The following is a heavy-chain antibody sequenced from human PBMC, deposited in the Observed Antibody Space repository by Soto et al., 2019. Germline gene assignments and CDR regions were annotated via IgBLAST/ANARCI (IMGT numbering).Heavy chain of an antibody. J-gene: IGHJ6*02. Sequence: QPGGSLRLSCAASGFTFSSYGMHWVRQAPGKGLEWVAVIWYDGSNKYYADSVKGRFTISRDNSKNTLYLQMNSLRAEDTAVYYCARDHGGSSDSHGMDVWGQGTTVTVSS. V-gene: IGHV3-33*01. CDR3: ARDHGGSSDSHGMDV. D-gene: IGHD2-15*01. CDR2: IWYDGSNK. CDR1: GFTFSSYG.